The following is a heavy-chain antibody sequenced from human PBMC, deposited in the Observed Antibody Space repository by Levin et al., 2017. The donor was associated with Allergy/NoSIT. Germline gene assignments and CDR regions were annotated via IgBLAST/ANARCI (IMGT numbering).Heavy chain of an antibody. V-gene: IGHV3-48*01. J-gene: IGHJ4*02. CDR2: ISSTMSSTI. Sequence: SCAASGFTFSYYGVNWVRQAPGKGLEWVSYISSTMSSTIYYADSVRGRFTISRDNAKNSLYLQMNSLRAEDTAVYYCARGGGCSSSSCYASHYFDYWGQGTLVTVSS. CDR1: GFTFSYYG. CDR3: ARGGGCSSSSCYASHYFDY. D-gene: IGHD2-2*01.